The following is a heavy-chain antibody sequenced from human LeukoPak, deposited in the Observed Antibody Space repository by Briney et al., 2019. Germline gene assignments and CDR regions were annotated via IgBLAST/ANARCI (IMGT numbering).Heavy chain of an antibody. CDR3: ARGSGDYVWGSYRYWFDY. CDR2: INHSGST. D-gene: IGHD3-16*02. J-gene: IGHJ5*01. Sequence: SETLSLTCAVYGGSFSGYYWSWIRQPPGKGLEWIGEINHSGSTNYNPSLKSRVTISVDTSKNQFSLKLSSVTAADTAVYYCARGSGDYVWGSYRYWFDYWGQGTLVTVSS. CDR1: GGSFSGYY. V-gene: IGHV4-34*01.